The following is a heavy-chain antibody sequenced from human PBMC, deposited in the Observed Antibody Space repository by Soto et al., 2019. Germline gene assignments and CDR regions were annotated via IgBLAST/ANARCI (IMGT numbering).Heavy chain of an antibody. V-gene: IGHV3-23*01. J-gene: IGHJ4*02. CDR3: AKVSNKWAVAQRGYFDY. CDR1: GFTFSNYA. CDR2: ISATGST. Sequence: EVQVLDSGGGLVQPGGSQRLSCEASGFTFSNYAMSWVRQAPGKGLEWVSTISATGSTLYADSVKGRFTISRDNSKNTEYLQMNFLRAEDTAVYYCAKVSNKWAVAQRGYFDYWGQGTLVTVSS. D-gene: IGHD6-19*01.